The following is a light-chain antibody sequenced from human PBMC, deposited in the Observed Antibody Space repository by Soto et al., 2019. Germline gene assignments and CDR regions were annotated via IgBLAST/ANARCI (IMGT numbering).Light chain of an antibody. J-gene: IGLJ1*01. CDR2: EVT. V-gene: IGLV2-14*01. CDR1: SSDVGGYDY. Sequence: SVVPQPASVSGSPGQSIAISCTGTSSDVGGYDYVSWYQQQPDKAPKLMIYEVTKRPSGVSNRFSGSKSGNTASLTISGLQAEDEADYYCSSHTSGSTRVFGTGTKVTVL. CDR3: SSHTSGSTRV.